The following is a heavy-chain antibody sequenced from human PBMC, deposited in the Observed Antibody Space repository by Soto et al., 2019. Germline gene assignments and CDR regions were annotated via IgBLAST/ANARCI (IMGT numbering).Heavy chain of an antibody. Sequence: QVQLVQSGAEVKXPGSSVKVSCKASGXXXXXXAISXVRQAPGQGLEWMGGIIPIPGTANYAQKFQGRVTIAADESTSTAYMELSSLRSEDTAVYYCARSQGSSTSLEIYYYYYYGMDVWGQGTTVTVSS. J-gene: IGHJ6*02. V-gene: IGHV1-69*01. CDR1: GXXXXXXA. D-gene: IGHD2-2*01. CDR3: ARSQGSSTSLEIYYYYYYGMDV. CDR2: IIPIPGTA.